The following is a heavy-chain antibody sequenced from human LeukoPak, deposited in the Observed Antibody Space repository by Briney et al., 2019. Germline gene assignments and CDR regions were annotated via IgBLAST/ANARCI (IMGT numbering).Heavy chain of an antibody. D-gene: IGHD2-15*01. CDR3: ARDEVAYCSGGSCYSTWFDP. J-gene: IGHJ5*02. Sequence: PGRSLRLSCAASGFTVSSYSMSWVSQDPGEGRGWVSSIISSSPYTYYADSVKGRCTISRDNAKNSLYLQMNSLRAEDTAVYYCARDEVAYCSGGSCYSTWFDPWGQGTLVTVSS. V-gene: IGHV3-21*06. CDR1: GFTVSSYS. CDR2: IISSSPYT.